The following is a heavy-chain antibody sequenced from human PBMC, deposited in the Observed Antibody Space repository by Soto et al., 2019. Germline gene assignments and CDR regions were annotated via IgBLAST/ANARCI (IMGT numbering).Heavy chain of an antibody. CDR1: GFTFSSYA. J-gene: IGHJ5*02. D-gene: IGHD6-13*01. V-gene: IGHV3-30-3*01. Sequence: GGSLRLSCAASGFTFSSYAMHWVRQAPGKGLEWVAVISYDGSNKYYADSVKGRFTISRDNSKNTLYLQMNSLRAGDTAVYYCAREVPPSSSSWYSNWFDPWGQGTLVTVSS. CDR3: AREVPPSSSSWYSNWFDP. CDR2: ISYDGSNK.